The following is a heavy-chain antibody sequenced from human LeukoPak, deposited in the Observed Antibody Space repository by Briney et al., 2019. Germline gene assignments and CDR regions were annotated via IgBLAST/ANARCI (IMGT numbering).Heavy chain of an antibody. V-gene: IGHV3-9*01. J-gene: IGHJ6*02. CDR1: GFTFDDYA. CDR2: ISWNSGSI. Sequence: GGSLRLSCAASGFTFDDYAMHWVRQAPGKGLEWVSGISWNSGSIGYADSVKGRFTISRDNAKNSLYLQMNSLRAEDTALYYCAKDMRSKSYYYYGMDVWGQGTTVTVS. D-gene: IGHD4-11*01. CDR3: AKDMRSKSYYYYGMDV.